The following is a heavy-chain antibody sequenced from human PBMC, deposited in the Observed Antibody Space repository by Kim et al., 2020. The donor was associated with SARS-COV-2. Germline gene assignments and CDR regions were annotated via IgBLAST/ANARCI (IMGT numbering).Heavy chain of an antibody. V-gene: IGHV7-4-1*02. CDR1: GYTFTSYA. CDR2: INTNTGNP. D-gene: IGHD6-13*01. J-gene: IGHJ6*02. CDR3: GTGYSSSWYLGSYYYYGMDV. Sequence: ASVKVSCKASGYTFTSYAMNWVRQAPGQGLEWMGWINTNTGNPTYAQGFTGRFVFSLDTSVSTAYLQISSLKAEDTAVYYCGTGYSSSWYLGSYYYYGMDVWGQGTTVTVSS.